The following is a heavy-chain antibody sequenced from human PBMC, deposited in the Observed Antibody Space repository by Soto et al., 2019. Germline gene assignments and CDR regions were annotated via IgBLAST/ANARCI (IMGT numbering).Heavy chain of an antibody. CDR1: GDTFSSFA. CDR2: IVPMFAAP. J-gene: IGHJ6*02. CDR3: ARDRVMRGNAYYYGMDV. Sequence: QVLLVQSGAEVKKPGSSVRVSCKTSGDTFSSFAITWVRLAPGQGLEWMGVIVPMFAAPTYAQKFQGRVSITADESTRTAYMELSRLMSDDTAVYYCARDRVMRGNAYYYGMDVWGQGTAVTVSS. V-gene: IGHV1-69*12. D-gene: IGHD2-21*01.